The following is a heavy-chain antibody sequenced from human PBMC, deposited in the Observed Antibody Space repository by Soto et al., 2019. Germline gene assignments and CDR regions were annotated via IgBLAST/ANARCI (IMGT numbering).Heavy chain of an antibody. D-gene: IGHD6-19*01. CDR2: ISNSGGTT. CDR3: AKVPNSSGWTYFDY. V-gene: IGHV3-23*01. J-gene: IGHJ4*02. Sequence: EVQLLESGGDLVQPGGSLRLSRAASGITFSSCAMAWVRQAPGKGLEWVSDISNSGGTTNYADSVKGRFTISRDNSKNTLYLQMNSLRAEDTAVYYCAKVPNSSGWTYFDYWGQGTLVTVSS. CDR1: GITFSSCA.